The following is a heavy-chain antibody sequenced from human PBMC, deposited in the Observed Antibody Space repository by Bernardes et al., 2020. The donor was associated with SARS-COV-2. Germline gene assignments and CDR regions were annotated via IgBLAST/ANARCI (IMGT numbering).Heavy chain of an antibody. CDR1: GFTFSSYA. J-gene: IGHJ4*02. CDR2: ISYDGSNK. V-gene: IGHV3-30-3*01. Sequence: GGSLRLSCAASGFTFSSYAMHWVRQAPGKGLEWVAVISYDGSNKYYADSVKGRFTISRDNSKNTLYLQMNSLRAEDTAVYYCASTGDSGYYGDYWGQGTLVTVSS. D-gene: IGHD3-22*01. CDR3: ASTGDSGYYGDY.